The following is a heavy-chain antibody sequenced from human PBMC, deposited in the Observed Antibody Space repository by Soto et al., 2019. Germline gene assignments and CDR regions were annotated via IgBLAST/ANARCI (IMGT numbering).Heavy chain of an antibody. D-gene: IGHD2-2*01. Sequence: SETLSLTCAVYGGSFSGYYWSWIRQPPGKGLEWIGEINHSGSTSYNPSLKSRVTISVDTSKNQFSLKLSSVTAADTAVYYCARVGVVPAAMREYYFDYWGQGTLVTVSS. J-gene: IGHJ4*02. CDR2: INHSGST. CDR1: GGSFSGYY. CDR3: ARVGVVPAAMREYYFDY. V-gene: IGHV4-34*01.